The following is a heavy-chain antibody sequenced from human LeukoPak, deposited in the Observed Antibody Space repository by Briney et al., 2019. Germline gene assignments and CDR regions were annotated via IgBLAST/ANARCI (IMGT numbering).Heavy chain of an antibody. V-gene: IGHV3-48*01. CDR2: ISSSSSTI. Sequence: GGSLRLSCAASGFTFSSYSMNWVRQAPGKGLEWVSYISSSSSTIYYADSVRGRFTISRDNAKNSLYLQMNSLRAEDTAVYYCARAPRTYVGGATPAFDIWGQGTMVTVS. J-gene: IGHJ3*02. CDR1: GFTFSSYS. CDR3: ARAPRTYVGGATPAFDI. D-gene: IGHD1-26*01.